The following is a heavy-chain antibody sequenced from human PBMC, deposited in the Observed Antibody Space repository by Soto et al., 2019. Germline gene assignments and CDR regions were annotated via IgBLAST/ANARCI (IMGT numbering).Heavy chain of an antibody. Sequence: EVQLVESGGGVVQPWGSLRLSCTASGFTFNTHWMHWFRQAPGKWLVWVSRIYFDGITTNYADSVKGRLTVSRDNAKNTVYLHVHTLRYEDTAVYYCASGGAMGVDYWGQGALVTVSS. J-gene: IGHJ4*02. CDR3: ASGGAMGVDY. V-gene: IGHV3-74*01. CDR1: GFTFNTHW. CDR2: IYFDGITT. D-gene: IGHD1-26*01.